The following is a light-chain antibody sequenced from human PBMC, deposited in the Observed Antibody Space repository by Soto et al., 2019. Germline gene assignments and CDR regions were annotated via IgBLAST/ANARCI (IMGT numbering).Light chain of an antibody. CDR3: SSYTTSATLL. CDR1: TGDVGAYNY. J-gene: IGLJ2*01. CDR2: EVS. Sequence: QSALTQPASVSGSPGQSIAISCTGTTGDVGAYNYVSWYQRHPGKAPKLMIYEVSTRPSGVSNRFSGSKSGNTASLTISGLQAEDEADYYCSSYTTSATLLFGGGTKLTVL. V-gene: IGLV2-14*01.